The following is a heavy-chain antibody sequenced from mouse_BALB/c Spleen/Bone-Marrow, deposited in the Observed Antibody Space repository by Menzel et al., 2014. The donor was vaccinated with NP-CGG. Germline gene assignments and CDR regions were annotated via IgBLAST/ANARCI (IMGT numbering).Heavy chain of an antibody. CDR1: GFTFSDFY. CDR3: ARDVGYGNYFVY. D-gene: IGHD2-10*02. V-gene: IGHV7-1*02. CDR2: SRNKAKYYTT. J-gene: IGHJ3*01. Sequence: EVNLVDSGGGLVQPGDSLRLSCATSGFTFSDFYMEWVRQPPGKRLEWIAASRNKAKYYTTEYSASVKGRFIVSRDTSQSVLYLQMNALRAEDTAIYYCARDVGYGNYFVYWGQGTLVTVPA.